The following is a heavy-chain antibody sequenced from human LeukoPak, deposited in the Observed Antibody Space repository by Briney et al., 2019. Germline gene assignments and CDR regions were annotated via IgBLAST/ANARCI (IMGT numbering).Heavy chain of an antibody. CDR2: INHSGST. CDR3: ARVLLWFGESWGWFDP. J-gene: IGHJ5*02. V-gene: IGHV4-34*01. CDR1: GGSFSGYY. D-gene: IGHD3-10*01. Sequence: SETLSLTCAVYGGSFSGYYWSWIRQPPGKGLEWIGEINHSGSTNYNPSLKSRVTISVDTSKNQFSLKLSSVTAADTAVYHCARVLLWFGESWGWFDPWGQGTLVTVSS.